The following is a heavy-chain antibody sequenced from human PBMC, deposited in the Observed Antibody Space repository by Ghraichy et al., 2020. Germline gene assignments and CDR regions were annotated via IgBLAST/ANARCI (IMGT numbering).Heavy chain of an antibody. J-gene: IGHJ4*02. Sequence: GGSLRLSCAASGFTFSSYGMHWVRQAPGKGLEWVAFIRYDGSNKYYADSVKGRFTISRDNSKNTLYLQMNSLRAEDTAVYYCAKDQGYGSGSYDPRIDYWGQGTLVTVSS. CDR2: IRYDGSNK. CDR3: AKDQGYGSGSYDPRIDY. D-gene: IGHD3-10*01. CDR1: GFTFSSYG. V-gene: IGHV3-30*02.